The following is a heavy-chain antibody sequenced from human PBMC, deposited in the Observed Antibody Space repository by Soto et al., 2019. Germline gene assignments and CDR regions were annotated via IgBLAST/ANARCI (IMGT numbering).Heavy chain of an antibody. J-gene: IGHJ4*02. D-gene: IGHD3-3*01. CDR3: ARWSYLDY. CDR2: ISGSDGKT. CDR1: GFSFGSYA. Sequence: GSLRLSCAASGFSFGSYALSWVRQAPGKGLEWVSTISGSDGKTFYADSVKGRFSISRDTSQSTLYLQMNSLRADDTAMYYCARWSYLDYWGQETRVTVSS. V-gene: IGHV3-23*01.